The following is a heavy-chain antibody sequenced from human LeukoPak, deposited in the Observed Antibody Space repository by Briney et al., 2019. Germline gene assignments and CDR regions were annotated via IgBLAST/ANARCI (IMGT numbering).Heavy chain of an antibody. D-gene: IGHD3-9*01. Sequence: GASVKVSCKASGYTFTGYYMYWVRQAPGQGLEWMGWINPNHGDTNYAQKFQDRVSMTRDTSISTAYMHLSRLRSADTAVYYCARSPHILTGENFDYWGQGTLLTVSS. CDR3: ARSPHILTGENFDY. CDR1: GYTFTGYY. CDR2: INPNHGDT. V-gene: IGHV1-2*02. J-gene: IGHJ4*02.